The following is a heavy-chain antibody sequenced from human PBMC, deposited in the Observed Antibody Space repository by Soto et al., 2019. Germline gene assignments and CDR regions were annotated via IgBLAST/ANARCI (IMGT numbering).Heavy chain of an antibody. J-gene: IGHJ6*02. CDR2: ISAYNGNT. Sequence: QVQLVQSGAEVKKPGASVKVSCKASGYTFISYGISWVRQAPGQGLEWMGWISAYNGNTNYAQKLQGRVTMTTDTSTSTAYMELRSLRSDDTAVYYCARDDTYYYGSGSYFFYYGMDVWGQGTTVTVSS. V-gene: IGHV1-18*01. D-gene: IGHD3-10*01. CDR1: GYTFISYG. CDR3: ARDDTYYYGSGSYFFYYGMDV.